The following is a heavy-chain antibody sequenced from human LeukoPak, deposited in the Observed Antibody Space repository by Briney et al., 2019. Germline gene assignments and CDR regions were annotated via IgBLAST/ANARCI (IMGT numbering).Heavy chain of an antibody. J-gene: IGHJ3*02. V-gene: IGHV4-59*01. Sequence: SETLSLTCTVSGGSISSYYWSWIRQPPGKGLEWIAYIHYSGSTNSNPSLKTRVTISVDTSKEQFSLKLSSVTAADTAVYYCARSGSYDSSGYYYHAFDIWGQGTMVTVSS. CDR1: GGSISSYY. CDR3: ARSGSYDSSGYYYHAFDI. CDR2: IHYSGST. D-gene: IGHD3-22*01.